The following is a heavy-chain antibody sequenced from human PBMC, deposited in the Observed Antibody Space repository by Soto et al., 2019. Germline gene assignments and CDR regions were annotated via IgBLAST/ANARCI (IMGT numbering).Heavy chain of an antibody. Sequence: PSETLSLTCTVSGGSINSYYWSWIRQPPWKGLEWIGYIHRSGSSNYNPSLKSRVTISVDTSKNQFSLKLSSVTAADTAVYYCARQSSGWYNWFDPWGQGTLVTVSS. CDR1: GGSINSYY. D-gene: IGHD6-19*01. J-gene: IGHJ5*02. CDR3: ARQSSGWYNWFDP. V-gene: IGHV4-59*08. CDR2: IHRSGSS.